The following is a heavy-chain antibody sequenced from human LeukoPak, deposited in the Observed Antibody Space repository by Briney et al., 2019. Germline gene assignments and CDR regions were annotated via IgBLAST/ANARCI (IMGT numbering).Heavy chain of an antibody. D-gene: IGHD1-26*01. CDR1: GYTFTGYY. V-gene: IGHV1-2*02. Sequence: ASVKVSCKASGYTFTGYYMHWVRQAPGQGLEWMGWINPSSGGTSYAQRFQGRVTMTRDTSITTAYMELSSLRSDDTAVYYCAREEVGATRDDLDYWGQEPWSPSPQ. CDR3: AREEVGATRDDLDY. J-gene: IGHJ4*01. CDR2: INPSSGGT.